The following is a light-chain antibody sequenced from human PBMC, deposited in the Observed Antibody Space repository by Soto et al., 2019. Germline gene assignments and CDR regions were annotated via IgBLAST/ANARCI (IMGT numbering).Light chain of an antibody. V-gene: IGLV2-11*01. CDR2: DVS. Sequence: QSVLTQPRSVSGSPGQSVTISCTGTSSDVGGYNYVSWYQQHPGKAPKLMIYDVSKRPSGVPDRFSGSKSGNTASLTISGLQAEDEADYYCCSYAATYILGFGGGTKLTVL. CDR3: CSYAATYILG. J-gene: IGLJ2*01. CDR1: SSDVGGYNY.